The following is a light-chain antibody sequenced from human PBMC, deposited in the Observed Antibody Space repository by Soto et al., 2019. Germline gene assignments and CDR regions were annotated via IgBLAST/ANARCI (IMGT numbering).Light chain of an antibody. CDR1: QSVSSY. V-gene: IGKV3-11*01. Sequence: EIVLTQSPATLSLSPGERATLSCRASQSVSSYLAWYQQKPGQAPRLLIYDASNRATGIPARFSGSGSGTDFTLTINNLQSRDSAVYYCQQYNEWPETFGPGTKVE. J-gene: IGKJ1*01. CDR2: DAS. CDR3: QQYNEWPET.